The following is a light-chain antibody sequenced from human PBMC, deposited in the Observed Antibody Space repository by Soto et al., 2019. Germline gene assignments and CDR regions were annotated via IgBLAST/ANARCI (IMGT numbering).Light chain of an antibody. CDR2: DVG. J-gene: IGLJ2*01. Sequence: QSALTQPASVSGSPGQSITISCTGTSSDVGGYNYVSWYQQHPGKAPKLMIYDVGNRPSGVSNRFSGSKSGNTASLTISGLQAEDEADYYCSSYTSSRDVVFGGGTKVTVL. CDR1: SSDVGGYNY. CDR3: SSYTSSRDVV. V-gene: IGLV2-14*01.